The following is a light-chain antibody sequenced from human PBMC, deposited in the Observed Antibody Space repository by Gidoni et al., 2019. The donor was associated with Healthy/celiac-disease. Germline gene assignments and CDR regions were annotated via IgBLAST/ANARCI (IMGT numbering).Light chain of an antibody. CDR3: QQYNSYSRT. CDR2: DAS. CDR1: QSSRSW. Sequence: DIQMTQSPSTLSASVGDRVTITCRASQSSRSWLAWYQQKPGKAPKLLIYDASRLESGVPSRFSGSGSGTEFTLTISSLQPDDFATYYCQQYNSYSRTFGQGTKVEIK. V-gene: IGKV1-5*01. J-gene: IGKJ1*01.